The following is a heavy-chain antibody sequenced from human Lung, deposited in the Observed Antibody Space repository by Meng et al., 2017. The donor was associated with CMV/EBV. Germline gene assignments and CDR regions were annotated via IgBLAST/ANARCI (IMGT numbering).Heavy chain of an antibody. J-gene: IGHJ4*02. Sequence: PVLQLGAVLKSTGAHVTSSWQASGYSFTSYAMNWVRTAPGQGLEWMGWINTNTGNPTYAQGFTGRFVFSLDTSVSTAYLQISSLKAEDPAVYYCARDAEAADYWGQGTLVTVSS. CDR2: INTNTGNP. CDR1: GYSFTSYA. V-gene: IGHV7-4-1*02. D-gene: IGHD6-25*01. CDR3: ARDAEAADY.